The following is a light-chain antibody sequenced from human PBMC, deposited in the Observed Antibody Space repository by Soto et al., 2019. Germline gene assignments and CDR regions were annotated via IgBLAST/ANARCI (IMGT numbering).Light chain of an antibody. CDR1: SSDVGAYNY. CDR2: DVS. J-gene: IGLJ1*01. CDR3: CSFAGSDTYV. V-gene: IGLV2-11*01. Sequence: QSVLTQPRSVSGSPGQSVTISCTGASSDVGAYNYVSWYQQHPGKAPKLMIFDVSQRPSGVPDRFSGSKSGNTASLTISGLQAEDEADYYCCSFAGSDTYVFGTGTKVTVL.